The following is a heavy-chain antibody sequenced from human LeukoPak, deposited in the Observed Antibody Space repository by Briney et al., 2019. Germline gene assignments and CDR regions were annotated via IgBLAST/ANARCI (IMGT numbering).Heavy chain of an antibody. Sequence: GRSLRLSCAASGFTFDDYAMHWVRQAPGKGLEWVSVIYSGGRTYYADSVKGRFTISRDNSKDTLYLQMNSLRAEDTAVYYCARDRLEGMDVWGQGTTVTVSS. J-gene: IGHJ6*02. CDR3: ARDRLEGMDV. V-gene: IGHV3-53*01. D-gene: IGHD6-25*01. CDR2: IYSGGRT. CDR1: GFTFDDYA.